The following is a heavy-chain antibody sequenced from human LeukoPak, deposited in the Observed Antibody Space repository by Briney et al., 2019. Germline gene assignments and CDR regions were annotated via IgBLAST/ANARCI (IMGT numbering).Heavy chain of an antibody. V-gene: IGHV3-23*01. CDR2: INGRDGRT. D-gene: IGHD3-3*01. J-gene: IGHJ6*03. CDR1: GFTFSNYA. CDR3: AKLRIFGVHYYMDV. Sequence: GGSLRLSCAAPGFTFSNYAMGWVRQAPRKGLEWVSSINGRDGRTYYADSVRGRFSISSDNSKNTLFLQMNSLRAEDTAVYYCAKLRIFGVHYYMDVWGKGTTVTVSS.